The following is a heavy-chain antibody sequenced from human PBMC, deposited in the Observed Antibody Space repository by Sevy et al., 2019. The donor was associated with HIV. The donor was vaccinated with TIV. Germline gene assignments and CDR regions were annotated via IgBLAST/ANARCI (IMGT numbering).Heavy chain of an antibody. V-gene: IGHV3-15*05. CDR3: TTGVVIAPHTESQKTDF. J-gene: IGHJ4*02. Sequence: GGSLRLSCGASGFTFRKASMSWVRQAPGKGLEWVGRIKSESDGRTTDYAAFVKGRFNISRDDSKNTLYLQIVSLKTEDTAVYYCTTGVVIAPHTESQKTDFWGQGTLVTVSS. CDR2: IKSESDGRTT. D-gene: IGHD2-2*01. CDR1: GFTFRKAS.